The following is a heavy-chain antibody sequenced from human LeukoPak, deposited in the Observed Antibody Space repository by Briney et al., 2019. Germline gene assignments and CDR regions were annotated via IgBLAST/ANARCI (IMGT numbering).Heavy chain of an antibody. CDR1: GFTFSSCA. CDR3: AKDRVWFGELLLPFDY. J-gene: IGHJ4*02. Sequence: GGSLRLSCAASGFTFSSCAMSWVRQAPGKGLEWVSAISGSGGSTYYADSVKGRFTISRDNSKNTLYLQMNSLRAEDTAVYYCAKDRVWFGELLLPFDYWGQGTLVTVSS. D-gene: IGHD3-10*01. V-gene: IGHV3-23*01. CDR2: ISGSGGST.